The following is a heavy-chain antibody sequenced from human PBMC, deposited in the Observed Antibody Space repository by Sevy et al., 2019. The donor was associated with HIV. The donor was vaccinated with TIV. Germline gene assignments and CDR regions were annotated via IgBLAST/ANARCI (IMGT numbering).Heavy chain of an antibody. CDR2: ISFDGSDK. CDR3: AKRERSYYDSSGNYDAFDV. J-gene: IGHJ3*01. Sequence: GGSLRLSCAASGFDFSTYDMHWVRQAPGKGLEWVAFISFDGSDKWYGDSVKGRFTISRDNSKNTLYVQMNTLRDEDTAVYYCAKRERSYYDSSGNYDAFDVWGEGTLVTVSS. D-gene: IGHD3-22*01. CDR1: GFDFSTYD. V-gene: IGHV3-33*03.